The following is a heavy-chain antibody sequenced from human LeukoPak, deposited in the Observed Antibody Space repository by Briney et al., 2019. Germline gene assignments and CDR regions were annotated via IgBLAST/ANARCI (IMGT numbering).Heavy chain of an antibody. CDR3: ARDRGPYSSYDSYYFDY. D-gene: IGHD5-12*01. J-gene: IGHJ4*02. V-gene: IGHV4-31*03. Sequence: SQTLSLTCTVSGGSISSGGYYWSWIRQHPGKGLEWIGYIYYSGSTYYNPSLKSRVTISVDTSKNQFSLKLSSVTAADTAVYYCARDRGPYSSYDSYYFDYWGQGTLVTVSS. CDR2: IYYSGST. CDR1: GGSISSGGYY.